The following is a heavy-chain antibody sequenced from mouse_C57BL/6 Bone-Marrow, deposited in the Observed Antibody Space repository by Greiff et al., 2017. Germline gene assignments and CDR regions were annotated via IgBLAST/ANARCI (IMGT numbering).Heavy chain of an antibody. Sequence: VQLQQPGAELVKPGASVKLSCKASGYSFTGYYMNWVKQSPEKSLEWIGEINPSTGGTTYNQKFKAKATLTVDKSSSTAYMQLKSLTSEDSAVYYCARGGVTTVVAHCFDYWGQGTTLTVSS. V-gene: IGHV1-42*01. CDR2: INPSTGGT. CDR1: GYSFTGYY. D-gene: IGHD1-1*01. CDR3: ARGGVTTVVAHCFDY. J-gene: IGHJ2*01.